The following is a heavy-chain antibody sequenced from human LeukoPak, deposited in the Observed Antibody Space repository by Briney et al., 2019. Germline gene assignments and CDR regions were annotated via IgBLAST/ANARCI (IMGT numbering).Heavy chain of an antibody. CDR3: ARGSEAGIRGVLDY. J-gene: IGHJ4*02. V-gene: IGHV3-21*01. CDR1: GFTFSSYA. D-gene: IGHD3-10*01. CDR2: ISSSSTYI. Sequence: GGSLRLSCAASGFTFSSYAMSWVRQAPGKGLEWVSSISSSSTYIYYADSVKGRFTISRDNAKNSLYLQMNSLRGEDTAAYYCARGSEAGIRGVLDYWGQGTLVTVSS.